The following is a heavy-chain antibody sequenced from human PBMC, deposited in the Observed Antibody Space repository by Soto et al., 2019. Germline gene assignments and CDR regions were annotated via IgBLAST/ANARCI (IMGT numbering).Heavy chain of an antibody. Sequence: GGSLRLSCAASGFTFSSYGMHWVRQAPGKGLEWVAVISYDGSNKYYADSVKGRFTISRDNSKNTLYLQMNSLRAEDTAVYYCAKDPDYWGQGTLVTVSS. CDR1: GFTFSSYG. V-gene: IGHV3-30*18. CDR3: AKDPDY. CDR2: ISYDGSNK. J-gene: IGHJ4*02.